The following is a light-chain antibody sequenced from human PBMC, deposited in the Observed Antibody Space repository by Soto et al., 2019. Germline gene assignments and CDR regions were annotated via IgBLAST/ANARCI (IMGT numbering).Light chain of an antibody. V-gene: IGKV1-5*03. Sequence: DIQMTQSPSTLSASVGDRVTITCRSSQNIISWLSWYQQKPGKAPHLLIYKSSNIQSGVSSRFSGSGAGTEFTLTINGLHPDDSATYQFQQYNIYPLTFGGGTKVEIK. J-gene: IGKJ4*01. CDR1: QNIISW. CDR2: KSS. CDR3: QQYNIYPLT.